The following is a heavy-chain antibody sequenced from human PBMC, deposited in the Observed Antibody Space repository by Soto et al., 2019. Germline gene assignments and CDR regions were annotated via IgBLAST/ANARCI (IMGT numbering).Heavy chain of an antibody. CDR2: MNPNSGNT. CDR3: ARSRPKEAQYYYDRSGYYNWFDP. D-gene: IGHD3-22*01. Sequence: ASVKVSCKASGYTFTSYDINWVRQATGQGLEWMGWMNPNSGNTGCAQKFQGRVTMTRNTSISTAYMELSSLRSEDTAVYYCARSRPKEAQYYYDRSGYYNWFDPWGQGTPVTVYS. J-gene: IGHJ5*02. V-gene: IGHV1-8*01. CDR1: GYTFTSYD.